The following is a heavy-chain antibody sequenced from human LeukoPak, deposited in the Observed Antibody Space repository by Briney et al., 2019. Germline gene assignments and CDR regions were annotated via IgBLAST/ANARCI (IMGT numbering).Heavy chain of an antibody. CDR2: INTDGSIT. Sequence: GGSLRLSCAASGFTFSDYWIHWVRQAPGKGLVWVSRINTDGSITNYADSVKGRFSISRDNAKNTLYLQMSSLRAEDTAVYHCARDRGPRTGFMVREAYDYWGQGTLVTVSS. J-gene: IGHJ4*02. CDR3: ARDRGPRTGFMVREAYDY. V-gene: IGHV3-74*01. D-gene: IGHD3-10*01. CDR1: GFTFSDYW.